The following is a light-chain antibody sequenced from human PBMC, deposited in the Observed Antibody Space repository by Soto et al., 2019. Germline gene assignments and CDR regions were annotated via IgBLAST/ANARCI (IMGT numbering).Light chain of an antibody. J-gene: IGLJ2*01. CDR1: SDINVGSYN. CDR2: YYSDSDK. V-gene: IGLV5-37*01. CDR3: CSYAGSRTLV. Sequence: QLVLTQPPSSSASPGESARLTCTLPSDINVGSYNIYWYQQKPGSPPRYLLYYYSDSDKGQGSGVPSRFSGSKDVSANAGILLISGLQSEDEADYYCCSYAGSRTLVFGGGTKVTVL.